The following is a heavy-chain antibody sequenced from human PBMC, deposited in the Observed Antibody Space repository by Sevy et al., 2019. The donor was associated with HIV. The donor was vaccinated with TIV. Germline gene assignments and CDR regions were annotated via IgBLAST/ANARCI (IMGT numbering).Heavy chain of an antibody. V-gene: IGHV4-59*01. D-gene: IGHD1-26*01. Sequence: SETLSLTCTVFGGSISSYYWNWIRQPPGKGLEWIGYIYYSGSTNYNPSLKSRVTISVDMSKNQFSLKLSSVTAADTDVYYCARESPLGVEWELSRPQNWFDPWGQGTLVTVSS. J-gene: IGHJ5*02. CDR3: ARESPLGVEWELSRPQNWFDP. CDR1: GGSISSYY. CDR2: IYYSGST.